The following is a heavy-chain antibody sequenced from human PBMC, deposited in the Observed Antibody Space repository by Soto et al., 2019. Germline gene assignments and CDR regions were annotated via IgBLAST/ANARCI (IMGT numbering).Heavy chain of an antibody. Sequence: PSETLSLTCTVSGDSMNSGGYSWSWLRQPPGKGLEWIGYIYHSGSTYYNPSLKSRVTIAADTSKNQFSLKLNSVTAADTAVYYCARASSYYYGSGNYNWFDSWAQGTLVTVSS. CDR3: ARASSYYYGSGNYNWFDS. J-gene: IGHJ5*01. CDR1: GDSMNSGGYS. V-gene: IGHV4-30-2*01. D-gene: IGHD3-10*01. CDR2: IYHSGST.